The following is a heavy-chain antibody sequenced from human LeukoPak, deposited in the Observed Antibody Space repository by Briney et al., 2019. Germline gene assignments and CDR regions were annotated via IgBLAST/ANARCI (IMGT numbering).Heavy chain of an antibody. V-gene: IGHV3-7*01. CDR3: ASGPKYPCGTGCYSDYFDY. CDR2: IKPDGSEN. CDR1: GFTFSTSW. Sequence: PGGSLRLSCAASGFTFSTSWMSWVRQAPGKGLEWVASIKPDGSENYYVDSVKGRFTISRDNAKNSLYLQMNSLRAEDTAVYYCASGPKYPCGTGCYSDYFDYWSQGTLVTVSS. J-gene: IGHJ4*02. D-gene: IGHD2-21*02.